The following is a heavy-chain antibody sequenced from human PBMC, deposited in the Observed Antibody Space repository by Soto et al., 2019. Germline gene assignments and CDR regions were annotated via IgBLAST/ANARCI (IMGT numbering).Heavy chain of an antibody. CDR3: ARSDAACDI. CDR2: IYYSGST. Sequence: QVQLKESGPGLVKPSETLSLTCTVSGGSVSSGSYYWTWIRQPPGKGLEWIGYIYYSGSTSYSPSLKSRVTISADRSKNHFSLKLNSVTAADTAVYYCARSDAACDIWGQGTMVTVSS. CDR1: GGSVSSGSYY. D-gene: IGHD2-21*02. V-gene: IGHV4-61*03. J-gene: IGHJ3*02.